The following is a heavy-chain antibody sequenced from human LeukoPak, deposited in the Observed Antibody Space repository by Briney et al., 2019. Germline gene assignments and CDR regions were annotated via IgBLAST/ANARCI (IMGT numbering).Heavy chain of an antibody. CDR1: GFNFSSYE. J-gene: IGHJ4*02. CDR3: AKVASLCTSTSCVRGGFDY. CDR2: ISSTGSTI. Sequence: GGSLRLSCAASGFNFSSYEMNWVRQAPGKGLEWLSYISSTGSTIYYTDSVKGRFTVSRDNAKNSLFLQMNSLRAEDTAKYYCAKVASLCTSTSCVRGGFDYWGQGTLVTVSS. D-gene: IGHD2-2*01. V-gene: IGHV3-48*03.